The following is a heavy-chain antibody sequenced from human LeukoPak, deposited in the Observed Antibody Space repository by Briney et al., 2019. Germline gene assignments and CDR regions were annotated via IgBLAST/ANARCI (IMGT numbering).Heavy chain of an antibody. CDR2: FDPEDGGT. Sequence: ASVKVSCKVSGYTLTELSMHWVRQAPGKGLEWMGGFDPEDGGTIYAQKFQGRVTMTEDTSTDTAYMELSSLRSEDTAMYYCAAGPNYDFWSGYYPLDYWGQGTLVTVSS. CDR1: GYTLTELS. D-gene: IGHD3-3*01. J-gene: IGHJ4*02. V-gene: IGHV1-24*01. CDR3: AAGPNYDFWSGYYPLDY.